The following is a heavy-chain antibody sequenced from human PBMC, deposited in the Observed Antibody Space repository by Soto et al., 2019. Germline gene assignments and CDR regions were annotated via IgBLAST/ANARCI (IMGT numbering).Heavy chain of an antibody. V-gene: IGHV3-7*04. D-gene: IGHD2-15*01. CDR2: INQDGSEK. J-gene: IGHJ4*02. Sequence: EVQLVESGGGLVQPGGSLRLSCAASGFTFSSYWMTWVRQAPGKGLEWVANINQDGSEKNYVDSVKGRFTISRDNAENSLYLQMNSLRAEDTAVYYCAGDAYCSGGSCYVYWGQGTLVTVSS. CDR1: GFTFSSYW. CDR3: AGDAYCSGGSCYVY.